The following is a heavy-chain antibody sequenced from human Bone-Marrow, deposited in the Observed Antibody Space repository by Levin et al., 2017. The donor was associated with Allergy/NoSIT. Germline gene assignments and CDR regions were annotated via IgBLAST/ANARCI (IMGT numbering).Heavy chain of an antibody. CDR3: AKDKAGAMHY. CDR1: GFSFSDYG. CDR2: ITDDGDRK. J-gene: IGHJ4*02. D-gene: IGHD1-26*01. V-gene: IGHV3-30*18. Sequence: LSLTCAASGFSFSDYGIHWVRQAPGKGLEWVGVITDDGDRKYFGDSVRGRFTMSKDNSKKMAYLQMSNLRPEDTALYFCAKDKAGAMHYWGQGTLIIVSA.